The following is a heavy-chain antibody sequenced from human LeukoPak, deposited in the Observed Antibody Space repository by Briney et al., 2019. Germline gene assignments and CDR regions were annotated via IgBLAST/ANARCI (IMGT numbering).Heavy chain of an antibody. CDR2: IYPRDSDT. CDR1: AYSFTSYW. D-gene: IGHD2-15*01. J-gene: IGHJ4*02. CDR3: GRLGGNYVDN. V-gene: IGHV5-51*01. Sequence: GVSLKISCKGSAYSFTSYWIGWVRQMPGKGLEWMGIIYPRDSDTRYSPSFQGQVTISADKSISTAYLQWSSLKASDTAMYYCGRLGGNYVDNWGQGTLVSVSS.